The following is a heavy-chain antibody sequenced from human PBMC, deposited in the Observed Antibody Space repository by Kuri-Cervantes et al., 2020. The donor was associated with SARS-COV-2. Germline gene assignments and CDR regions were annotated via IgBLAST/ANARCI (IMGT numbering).Heavy chain of an antibody. Sequence: ESLKISCAVYGESFSGHYWSWIRQPPGKGLEWIGEINHVGSTKYNPSLKSRVIVSVDTSKNQFSLNLTSVTAADTAVYYCARGRHTNTGRPGYFDSWGQRTQVTVSS. CDR1: GESFSGHY. CDR2: INHVGST. D-gene: IGHD2-8*01. J-gene: IGHJ4*02. V-gene: IGHV4-34*01. CDR3: ARGRHTNTGRPGYFDS.